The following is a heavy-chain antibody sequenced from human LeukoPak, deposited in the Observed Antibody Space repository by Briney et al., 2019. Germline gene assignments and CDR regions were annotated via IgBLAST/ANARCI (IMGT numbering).Heavy chain of an antibody. CDR3: ARHYSSSWNWFDP. V-gene: IGHV5-51*01. CDR2: IYPGDSDT. D-gene: IGHD6-13*01. J-gene: IGHJ5*02. Sequence: GESLKISCKGSGYSFTSYWIGWVRQLPGKGLEWMGIIYPGDSDTRYSPSFQGQVTISADKSISTAYLQWSSLKASDTAMYYCARHYSSSWNWFDPWGQGTLVTVSS. CDR1: GYSFTSYW.